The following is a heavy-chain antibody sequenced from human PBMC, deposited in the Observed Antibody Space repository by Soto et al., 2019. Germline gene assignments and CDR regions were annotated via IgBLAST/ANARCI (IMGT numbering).Heavy chain of an antibody. CDR2: ISSSGSTI. D-gene: IGHD6-6*01. V-gene: IGHV3-11*01. J-gene: IGHJ4*02. CDR1: GFTFSDYY. Sequence: PGGSLRLSCAASGFTFSDYYMSWIRQAPGKGLEWVSYISSSGSTIYYADSVKGRFTISRDNAKNSLYLQMNSLRAEDTAVYYCARESLKSIAARTFDYWGQGTLVTVSS. CDR3: ARESLKSIAARTFDY.